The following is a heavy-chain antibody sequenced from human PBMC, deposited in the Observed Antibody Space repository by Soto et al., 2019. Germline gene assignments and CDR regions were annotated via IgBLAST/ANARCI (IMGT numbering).Heavy chain of an antibody. CDR3: ARYSGSYRLGLDY. Sequence: EVQLVESGGGLVQPGGSLRLSCAASGFSFSDHYMDWVRQAPGKWLEWVGRSRNKANSYSTEYAASVKGRFTISRDDSENSLYLHMNSLKTEDTAVYYCARYSGSYRLGLDYWGQGTPVSVSS. V-gene: IGHV3-72*01. J-gene: IGHJ4*02. D-gene: IGHD1-26*01. CDR1: GFSFSDHY. CDR2: SRNKANSYST.